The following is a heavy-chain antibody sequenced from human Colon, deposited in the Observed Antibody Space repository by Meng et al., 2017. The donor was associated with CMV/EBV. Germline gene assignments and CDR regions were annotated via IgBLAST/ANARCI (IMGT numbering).Heavy chain of an antibody. Sequence: HVQWRESGPRLVNPSVTLSLTCTVYGASITSYYWSWIQQPAGKGLEWIGRVYISGNTNYNPSLKSRVTMSIDTSKNQLSLNIRSVTAADTAVYYCARDSNLSGLACCGQGTLVTVSS. V-gene: IGHV4-4*07. J-gene: IGHJ4*02. CDR2: VYISGNT. D-gene: IGHD3-10*01. CDR1: GASITSYY. CDR3: ARDSNLSGLAC.